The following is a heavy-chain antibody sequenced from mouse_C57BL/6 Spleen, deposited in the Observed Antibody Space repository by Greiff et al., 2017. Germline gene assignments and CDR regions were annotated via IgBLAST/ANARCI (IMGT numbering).Heavy chain of an antibody. Sequence: VQLQQSGTVLARPGASVKMSCKTSGYTFTSYWMHWVKQRPGQGLEWIGAIYPGHSDTSYNQKFKGKAKLTAVTSASTAYMELSSLTNEDSAVYYCTRQAAQAWYFDVWGTGTTVTVSS. CDR3: TRQAAQAWYFDV. V-gene: IGHV1-5*01. D-gene: IGHD3-2*02. J-gene: IGHJ1*03. CDR1: GYTFTSYW. CDR2: IYPGHSDT.